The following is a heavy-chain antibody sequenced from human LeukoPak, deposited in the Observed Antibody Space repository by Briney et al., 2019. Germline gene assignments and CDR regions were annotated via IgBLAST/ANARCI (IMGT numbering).Heavy chain of an antibody. CDR1: GFTFSSYG. D-gene: IGHD6-19*01. V-gene: IGHV3-30*02. CDR3: AKAPRAVAGVYYYYYMDV. CDR2: IRYDGSNK. J-gene: IGHJ6*03. Sequence: GGSLRLSCAVSGFTFSSYGMHWVRQAPGKGLEWGAFIRYDGSNKYYADSVKGRFTISRDNSKNTLYLQMNSLRAEDTAVYYCAKAPRAVAGVYYYYYMDVWGKGTTVTVSS.